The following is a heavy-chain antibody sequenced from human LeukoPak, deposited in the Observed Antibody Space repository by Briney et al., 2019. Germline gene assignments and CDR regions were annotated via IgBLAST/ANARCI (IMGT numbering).Heavy chain of an antibody. J-gene: IGHJ5*02. CDR3: ARDGTLVRGGHWFDP. CDR1: GGSISTYY. V-gene: IGHV4-59*01. CDR2: IYYSGST. Sequence: SETLSLTCTVSGGSISTYYWSWIRQPPGKGLEWIGYIYYSGSTNYNPSLKSRVTISADTSKNQISLKLTSVTAADTAVYYCARDGTLVRGGHWFDPWGQGTLVTVSS. D-gene: IGHD3-10*01.